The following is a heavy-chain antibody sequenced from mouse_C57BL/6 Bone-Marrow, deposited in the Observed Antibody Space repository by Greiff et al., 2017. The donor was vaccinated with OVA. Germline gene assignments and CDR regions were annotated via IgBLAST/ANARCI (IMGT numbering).Heavy chain of an antibody. J-gene: IGHJ1*03. CDR1: GYTFTSYW. Sequence: QVQLQQPGAELVKPGASVKLSCKASGYTFTSYWMHWVKQRPGQGLEWIGMIHPNSGSTNYNEKFKSKATLTVDKSSSTAYMQLSSLTSEDSAVYYCASHPAYWYFDVWGTGTTVTVSS. V-gene: IGHV1-64*01. CDR2: IHPNSGST. CDR3: ASHPAYWYFDV.